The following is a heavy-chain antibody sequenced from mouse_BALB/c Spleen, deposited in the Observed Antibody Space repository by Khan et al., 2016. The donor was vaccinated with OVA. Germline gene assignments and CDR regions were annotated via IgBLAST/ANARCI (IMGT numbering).Heavy chain of an antibody. CDR1: GYTFPDYE. D-gene: IGHD1-1*01. CDR2: IDPENGVT. V-gene: IGHV1-15*01. Sequence: QVQLQQSGAELVRPGASVTLSCKASGYTFPDYEMHWVKQTPVHGLEWIGAIDPENGVTAYSQMFKGKATLTADKSSSTAYMELRSLTSEGSAVFYCTGRDYGSRYGFAYWGQGTLVTVSA. CDR3: TGRDYGSRYGFAY. J-gene: IGHJ3*01.